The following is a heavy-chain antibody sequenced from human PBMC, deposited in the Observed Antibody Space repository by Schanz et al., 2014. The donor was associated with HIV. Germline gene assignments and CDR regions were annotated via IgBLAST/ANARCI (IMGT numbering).Heavy chain of an antibody. J-gene: IGHJ6*02. CDR1: GFTFSTYG. V-gene: IGHV3-33*08. CDR3: ARMASDIVVVPGARVNDHYDYYGMDV. CDR2: IWYDGSNK. Sequence: QVQLVESGGGVVQPGRSLRLSCAASGFTFSTYGMHWVRQTPGKGLEWVAVIWYDGSNKYYADSVKGRFTISRDSAKNSLYLQMNSLRAEDTAVYYCARMASDIVVVPGARVNDHYDYYGMDVWGQGTTVTVSS. D-gene: IGHD2-2*01.